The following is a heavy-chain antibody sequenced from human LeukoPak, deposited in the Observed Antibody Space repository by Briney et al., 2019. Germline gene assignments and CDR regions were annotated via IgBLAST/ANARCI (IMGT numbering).Heavy chain of an antibody. CDR1: GYTLTELS. CDR2: INPNSGGT. J-gene: IGHJ5*02. CDR3: ARDMDVEGWFDP. Sequence: ASVKVSCKVSGYTLTELSMHWVRQAPGQGLEWMGWINPNSGGTNYAQKFQGRVTMTRDTSISTAYMELSRLRYDDTALYYCARDMDVEGWFDPWGQGTLVTVSS. D-gene: IGHD2-2*03. V-gene: IGHV1-2*02.